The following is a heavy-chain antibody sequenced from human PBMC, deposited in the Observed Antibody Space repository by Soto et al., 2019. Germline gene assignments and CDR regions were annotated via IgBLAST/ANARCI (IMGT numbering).Heavy chain of an antibody. J-gene: IGHJ5*02. CDR2: ISAYNGNT. CDR3: ARDRVDIVATYHWFDP. Sequence: ASVKVSCKASGYTFTSYDISWVRQAPGQGLEWMGWISAYNGNTNYAQKLQGRVTMTTDTSTSTAYMELRSLRSDDTAVYYCARDRVDIVATYHWFDPWGQGTLVTVSS. D-gene: IGHD5-12*01. CDR1: GYTFTSYD. V-gene: IGHV1-18*01.